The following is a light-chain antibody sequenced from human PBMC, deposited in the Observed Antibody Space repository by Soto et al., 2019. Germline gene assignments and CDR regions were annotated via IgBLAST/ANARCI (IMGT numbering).Light chain of an antibody. V-gene: IGKV1-5*01. J-gene: IGKJ5*01. Sequence: DIQMTQSPSTLSASVGDRVTVTCRASQSISTWLAWYQQKPGRAPKLLIYDSSSLESGVPSRFSGSGSGTDFTLTISGLQPDDFATYYCQQYHTFSIAFGQGTRREIK. CDR3: QQYHTFSIA. CDR2: DSS. CDR1: QSISTW.